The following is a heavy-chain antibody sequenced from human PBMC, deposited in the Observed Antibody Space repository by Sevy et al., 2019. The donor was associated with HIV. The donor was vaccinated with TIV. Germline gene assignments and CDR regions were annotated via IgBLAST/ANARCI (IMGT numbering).Heavy chain of an antibody. Sequence: GGSLRLSCTASGFTFSAYSMNWVRQAPGKGLEWLSYISSGTDHIYYSDSAKGRFTISRDDAKKSVYLEMKSLRDQDSALYYCVRRGVDAYNVYLDLWGQGTLVTVSS. CDR3: VRRGVDAYNVYLDL. V-gene: IGHV3-21*05. D-gene: IGHD3-10*01. J-gene: IGHJ4*02. CDR1: GFTFSAYS. CDR2: ISSGTDHI.